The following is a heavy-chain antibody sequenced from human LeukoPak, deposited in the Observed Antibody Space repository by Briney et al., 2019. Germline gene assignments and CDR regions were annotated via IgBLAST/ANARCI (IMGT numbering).Heavy chain of an antibody. CDR1: GGSFGGYY. CDR3: ARGRLGGYSSSSRRALYYFDY. J-gene: IGHJ4*02. CDR2: INHSGST. V-gene: IGHV4-34*01. Sequence: SETLSLTCAVYGGSFGGYYWSWIRQPPGKGLEWIGEINHSGSTNYNPSLKSRVTISVDTSKNQFSLKLSSVTAADTAVYYCARGRLGGYSSSSRRALYYFDYWGQGTLVTVSS. D-gene: IGHD6-6*01.